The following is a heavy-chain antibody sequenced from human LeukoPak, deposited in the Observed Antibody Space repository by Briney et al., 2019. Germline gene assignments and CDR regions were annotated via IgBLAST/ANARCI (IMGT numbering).Heavy chain of an antibody. CDR3: ARSYGFGGAVPKLAY. CDR1: GGSISSSSYY. V-gene: IGHV4-39*01. Sequence: SETLSLTCTVSGGSISSSSYYWGWIRQPPGKGLEWIGSIYYSGSTYYNPSLKSRVTISVDTSKNQFSLKLSSVTAADTAVYYCARSYGFGGAVPKLAYWGQGTLVTVSS. J-gene: IGHJ4*02. CDR2: IYYSGST. D-gene: IGHD3-10*01.